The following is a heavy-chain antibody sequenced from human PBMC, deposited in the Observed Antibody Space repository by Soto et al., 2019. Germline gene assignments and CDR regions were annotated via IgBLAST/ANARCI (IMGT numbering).Heavy chain of an antibody. CDR2: ILPIFNKT. J-gene: IGHJ4*02. CDR3: ARDGVQFLYKNYFDT. D-gene: IGHD3-3*01. Sequence: QVQLVQSGADVKKPGSSVRVSCKASGGTFSTYAINWVRQAPGHGLEWMGVILPIFNKTHYAQNFQGRVTIIADKSTSTSYMELSSLRSDDTAVYYCARDGVQFLYKNYFDTGAREPWSPSPQ. V-gene: IGHV1-69*06. CDR1: GGTFSTYA.